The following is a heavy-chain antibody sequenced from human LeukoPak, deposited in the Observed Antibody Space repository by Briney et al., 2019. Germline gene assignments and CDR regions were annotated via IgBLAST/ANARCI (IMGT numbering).Heavy chain of an antibody. Sequence: PGGSLRLSCAASGFTFSTYWMSWVRQAPGKGLEWVANIKQDGSEKYYVDSVKGRFTISRDNAKNSLYLQMNSLRAEDTAVYYCARDLGSRATGFWFDPWGQGTLVTVSS. D-gene: IGHD2-15*01. J-gene: IGHJ5*02. CDR1: GFTFSTYW. V-gene: IGHV3-7*01. CDR2: IKQDGSEK. CDR3: ARDLGSRATGFWFDP.